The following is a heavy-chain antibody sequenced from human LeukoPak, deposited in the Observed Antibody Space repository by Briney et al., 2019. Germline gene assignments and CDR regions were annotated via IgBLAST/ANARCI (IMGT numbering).Heavy chain of an antibody. D-gene: IGHD5-24*01. J-gene: IGHJ4*02. V-gene: IGHV3-30-3*01. CDR1: GFTFSSYA. Sequence: GGSLRLSCAASGFTFSSYAMHWVRRAPGKGLEWVTIISYDGRNKYYADSVKGRFTISRDNSKNTLYLQMNSLRAEDTAVYYCARGRWEMATITPYFDYWGQGTLVTVSS. CDR2: ISYDGRNK. CDR3: ARGRWEMATITPYFDY.